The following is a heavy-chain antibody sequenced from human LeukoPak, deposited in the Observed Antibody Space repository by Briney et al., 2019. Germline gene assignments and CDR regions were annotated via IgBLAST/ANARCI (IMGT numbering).Heavy chain of an antibody. Sequence: SETLSLTCTVSGGSISSYYWSWIRQPPGKGLEWIGYIYSTGSTNYNPSLKSRVTLSLDTSKNQFSLKFNSVTAADTAVYYCAKAVTTGLDYFDYWGQGTLVTVSS. V-gene: IGHV4-59*01. CDR2: IYSTGST. D-gene: IGHD4-17*01. J-gene: IGHJ4*02. CDR1: GGSISSYY. CDR3: AKAVTTGLDYFDY.